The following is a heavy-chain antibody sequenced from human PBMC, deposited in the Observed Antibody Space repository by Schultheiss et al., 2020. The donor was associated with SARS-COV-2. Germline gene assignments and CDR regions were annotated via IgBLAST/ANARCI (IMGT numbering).Heavy chain of an antibody. J-gene: IGHJ5*02. CDR2: ISGSGGST. D-gene: IGHD3-22*01. Sequence: GGSLRLSCAASGFTFSSYAMSWVRQALGKGLEWVSAISGSGGSTYYADSVKGRFTISRDNSKNTLYLQMNSLRAEDTAVYYCARGGVTMIVVVISWFDPWGQGTLVTVSS. CDR3: ARGGVTMIVVVISWFDP. V-gene: IGHV3-23*01. CDR1: GFTFSSYA.